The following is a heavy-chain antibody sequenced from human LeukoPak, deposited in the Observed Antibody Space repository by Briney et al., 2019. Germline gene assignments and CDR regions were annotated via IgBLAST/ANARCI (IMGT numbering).Heavy chain of an antibody. CDR3: AKTDSHSRDYGET. J-gene: IGHJ5*02. CDR1: GFTFSTYG. V-gene: IGHV3-30*18. D-gene: IGHD4-17*01. Sequence: PGGSLRLSCAASGFTFSTYGMHWVRQAPGKGLEWVAVISYDGDNKYYADSVKGRFTISRDNSKNTLFLQMNSLRAEDTAVYYCAKTDSHSRDYGETWSQGTLVTVSS. CDR2: ISYDGDNK.